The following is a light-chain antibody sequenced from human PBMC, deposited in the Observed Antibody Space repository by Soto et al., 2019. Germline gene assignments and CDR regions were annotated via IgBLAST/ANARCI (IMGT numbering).Light chain of an antibody. V-gene: IGKV1-5*03. J-gene: IGKJ1*01. Sequence: DIQMTQSPSTLYASVGDRVTITCRARQSISSWLAWYQQKPGKAPKLLIYKASSLESRVPSRFSGSGAATEFPLTISSLQPDDFATYYCQQYNIYWTCGQENKVEIK. CDR3: QQYNIYWT. CDR2: KAS. CDR1: QSISSW.